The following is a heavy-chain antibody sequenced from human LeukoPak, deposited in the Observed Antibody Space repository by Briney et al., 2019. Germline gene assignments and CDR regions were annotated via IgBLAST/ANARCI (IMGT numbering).Heavy chain of an antibody. J-gene: IGHJ4*02. Sequence: GGSLRLSCAASGFTFSSYAMHWVRQAPGKGLEWVAFMSHDGNNKYYADSVKGRFTISRDNSKNTLWLQMNSLRAEDTAVYYCAKTLFYYDNTADLDYWGQGTLVTVSS. D-gene: IGHD3-22*01. CDR1: GFTFSSYA. V-gene: IGHV3-30*18. CDR2: MSHDGNNK. CDR3: AKTLFYYDNTADLDY.